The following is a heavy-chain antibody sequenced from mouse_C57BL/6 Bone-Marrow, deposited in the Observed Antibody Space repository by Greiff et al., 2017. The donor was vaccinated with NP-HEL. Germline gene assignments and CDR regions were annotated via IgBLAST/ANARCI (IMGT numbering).Heavy chain of an antibody. CDR1: GFTFSSYA. J-gene: IGHJ3*01. V-gene: IGHV5-4*01. CDR3: ARDFFWFAY. Sequence: EVQLQESGGGLVKPGGSLKLSCAASGFTFSSYAMSWVRQTPEKRLEWVATISDGGSYTYYPDNVKGRFTISRDNAKNNLYLQMSHLKSEDTAMYYCARDFFWFAYWGQGTLVTVSA. CDR2: ISDGGSYT.